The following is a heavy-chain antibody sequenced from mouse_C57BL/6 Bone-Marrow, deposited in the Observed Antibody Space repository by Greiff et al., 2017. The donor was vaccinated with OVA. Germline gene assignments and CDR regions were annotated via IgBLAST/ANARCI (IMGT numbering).Heavy chain of an antibody. CDR1: GYTFTDYY. Sequence: EVQLQQSGPVLVKPGASVKMSCKASGYTFTDYYMNWVKQSHGKSLEWIGVINPYNGGTSYNQKFKGKATLTADKSSSTAYMELRSLTSEDSAVYFCAKSLYYYGSSPYYFDYWGQGTTLTVSS. V-gene: IGHV1-19*01. CDR3: AKSLYYYGSSPYYFDY. J-gene: IGHJ2*01. CDR2: INPYNGGT. D-gene: IGHD1-1*01.